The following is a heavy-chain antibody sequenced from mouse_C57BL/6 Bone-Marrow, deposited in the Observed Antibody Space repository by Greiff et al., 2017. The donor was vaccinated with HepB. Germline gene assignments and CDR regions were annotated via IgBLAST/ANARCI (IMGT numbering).Heavy chain of an antibody. CDR2: IYPGDGDT. J-gene: IGHJ2*01. CDR3: ARNDYDWGES. CDR1: GYAFSSYW. Sequence: VKLMESGAELVKPGASVKISCKASGYAFSSYWMNWVKQRPGKGLEWIGQIYPGDGDTNYNGKFKGKATLTADKSSSTAYMQLSSLTSEDSAVYFCARNDYDWGESWGQGTTLTVSS. V-gene: IGHV1-80*01. D-gene: IGHD2-4*01.